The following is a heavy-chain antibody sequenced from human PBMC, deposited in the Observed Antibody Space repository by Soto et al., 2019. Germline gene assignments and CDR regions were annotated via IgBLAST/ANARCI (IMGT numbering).Heavy chain of an antibody. D-gene: IGHD4-17*01. Sequence: PXESLKISCKGSGYSFTSYWISWVRQMPGKGLEWMGRIDPSDSYTNYSPSFQGHVTISADKSISTAYLQWSSLKASDTAMYYCARHFTVTDAFDIWGQGTMVTVSS. J-gene: IGHJ3*02. CDR3: ARHFTVTDAFDI. CDR2: IDPSDSYT. CDR1: GYSFTSYW. V-gene: IGHV5-10-1*01.